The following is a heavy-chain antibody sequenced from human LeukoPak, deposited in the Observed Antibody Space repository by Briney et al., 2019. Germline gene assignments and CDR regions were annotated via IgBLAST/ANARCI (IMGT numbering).Heavy chain of an antibody. CDR3: ARGTRGTMGDYGSYYYYYMDV. V-gene: IGHV4-30-4*07. D-gene: IGHD4-17*01. Sequence: PSETLSLTCAVSGGSTSSGGYSWNWIRQPTGKGLEWIGYIYNSGSTSYNPSLKSRVTISVDTSKNQFSLKLSSVTAADTAVYYCARGTRGTMGDYGSYYYYYMDVWGKGTTVTISS. CDR1: GGSTSSGGYS. J-gene: IGHJ6*03. CDR2: IYNSGST.